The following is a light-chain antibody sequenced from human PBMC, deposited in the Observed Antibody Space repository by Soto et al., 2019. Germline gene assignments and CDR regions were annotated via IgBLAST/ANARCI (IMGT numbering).Light chain of an antibody. J-gene: IGKJ1*01. CDR1: QSVSNSY. V-gene: IGKV3-20*01. Sequence: EIVLTQSPGTLSLSPGERATLSCRASQSVSNSYLAWYQQKPGQAPRLLIYGASSRATGIPDRFSDSGSGTDFTLTISRLEPEDFAVFYCQQYGTSPWTFGQGTKVEIK. CDR2: GAS. CDR3: QQYGTSPWT.